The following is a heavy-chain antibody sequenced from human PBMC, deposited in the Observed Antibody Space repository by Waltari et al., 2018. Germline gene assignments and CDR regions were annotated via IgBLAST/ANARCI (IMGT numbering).Heavy chain of an antibody. CDR2: GYYNGNT. CDR1: GGSISETLYY. Sequence: QLHLQMSGPGLVKPSETLSLTCTVSGGSISETLYYWAWIRQTPRKGLEWIGRGYYNGNTDYNPSVKSRVTILVYKSNNEFSLDLTSVTAADTAIYYCARHGGQGSLSQSDYWGQGKLVTVSS. CDR3: ARHGGQGSLSQSDY. J-gene: IGHJ4*02. V-gene: IGHV4-39*01. D-gene: IGHD3-10*01.